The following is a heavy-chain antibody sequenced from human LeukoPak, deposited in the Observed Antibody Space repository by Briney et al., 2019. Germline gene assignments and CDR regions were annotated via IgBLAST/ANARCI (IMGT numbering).Heavy chain of an antibody. D-gene: IGHD6-6*01. CDR3: ARYSSSGSWLDYGMDV. CDR1: GGTFSSYA. J-gene: IGHJ6*02. Sequence: GASVKVPCKASGGTFSSYAISWVRQAPGQGLEWMGGIIPIFGTANYAQKFQGRVTITGDESTSTAYMGLSSLRSEDTAVYYCARYSSSGSWLDYGMDVWGQGTTVTVSS. V-gene: IGHV1-69*13. CDR2: IIPIFGTA.